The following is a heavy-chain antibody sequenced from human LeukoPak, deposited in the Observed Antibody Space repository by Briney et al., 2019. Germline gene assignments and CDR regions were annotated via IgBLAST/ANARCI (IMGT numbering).Heavy chain of an antibody. CDR3: ARHPQYYYDSSGLGDAFDI. CDR1: GGSFSGYY. V-gene: IGHV4-34*01. Sequence: PSETLSLTCAVYGGSFSGYYWSWIRQPPGKGLEWIGEINHSGSTNYNPSLKSRVIISVDTSKNQFSLKLSSVTAADTAVYYCARHPQYYYDSSGLGDAFDIWGQGTMVTVSS. CDR2: INHSGST. J-gene: IGHJ3*02. D-gene: IGHD3-22*01.